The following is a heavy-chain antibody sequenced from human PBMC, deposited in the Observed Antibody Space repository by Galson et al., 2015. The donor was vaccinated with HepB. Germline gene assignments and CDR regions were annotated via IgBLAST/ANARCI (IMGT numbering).Heavy chain of an antibody. J-gene: IGHJ3*02. Sequence: SLRLSCAVSGFPFSRFAMHWVRQAPGKGLEWVALISDDGSNKYYADSVKGRFTISRDNSKNTLYLQMNSLRAEDTAVYYCARDGLIVWGSRMNAFDIWGQGTMVTISS. CDR1: GFPFSRFA. D-gene: IGHD3-16*01. V-gene: IGHV3-30*04. CDR3: ARDGLIVWGSRMNAFDI. CDR2: ISDDGSNK.